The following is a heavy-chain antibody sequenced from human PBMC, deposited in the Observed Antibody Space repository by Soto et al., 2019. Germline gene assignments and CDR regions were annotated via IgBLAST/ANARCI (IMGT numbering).Heavy chain of an antibody. CDR2: IWYDGSKQ. D-gene: IGHD1-1*01. CDR1: GFTFRSHG. CDR3: ARWSNNKVVDP. Sequence: QVQLVESGGGVVQPGTSLRLSCAASGFTFRSHGMHWVRQAPGKGLEWVAVIWYDGSKQYYAESVKGRFTISRNNSKVTLYLQMNSLRAEDTAVYYCARWSNNKVVDPWGQGTLVTVSS. V-gene: IGHV3-33*01. J-gene: IGHJ5*02.